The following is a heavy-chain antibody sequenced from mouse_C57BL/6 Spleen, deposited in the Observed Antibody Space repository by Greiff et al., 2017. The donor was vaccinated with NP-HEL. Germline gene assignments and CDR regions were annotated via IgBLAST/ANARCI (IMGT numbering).Heavy chain of an antibody. Sequence: VQMQQPGAELVMPGASVKLSCKASGYTFTSYWMHWVKQRPGQGLEWIGEIDPSDSYTNYNQKFKGKSTLTVDKSSSTAYMQLSSLTSEDSAVYYCARRYYGYNFDYWGQGTTLTVSS. D-gene: IGHD2-2*01. CDR1: GYTFTSYW. CDR3: ARRYYGYNFDY. CDR2: IDPSDSYT. V-gene: IGHV1-69*01. J-gene: IGHJ2*01.